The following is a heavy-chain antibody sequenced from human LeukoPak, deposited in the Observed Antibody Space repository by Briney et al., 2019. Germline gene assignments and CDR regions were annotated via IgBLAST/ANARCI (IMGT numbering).Heavy chain of an antibody. D-gene: IGHD6-13*01. CDR2: ISPNSGDT. CDR3: ARWDGYSSSPDY. V-gene: IGHV1-2*02. Sequence: ASVKVSCKASGYSLTGYYMHWLRQAPGQGLEWVGWISPNSGDTGYAQKFQGRVTMTRDMSISTICVELTRLRSDDTALYYCARWDGYSSSPDYWGQGTLVTVSS. CDR1: GYSLTGYY. J-gene: IGHJ4*02.